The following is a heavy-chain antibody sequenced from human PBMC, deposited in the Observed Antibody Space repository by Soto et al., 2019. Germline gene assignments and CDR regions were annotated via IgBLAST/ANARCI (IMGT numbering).Heavy chain of an antibody. CDR2: ISSSGSTI. CDR1: GFTFSSYE. Sequence: GGSLTLSCAASGFTFSSYEMNWVRQAPGKGLEWVSYISSSGSTIYYADSVKGRFTISRDNAKNSLYLQIYSPRAEDTAVYSCARDHKGCYHFYGMDVWGQGTTVTVSS. V-gene: IGHV3-48*03. D-gene: IGHD2-2*01. CDR3: ARDHKGCYHFYGMDV. J-gene: IGHJ6*02.